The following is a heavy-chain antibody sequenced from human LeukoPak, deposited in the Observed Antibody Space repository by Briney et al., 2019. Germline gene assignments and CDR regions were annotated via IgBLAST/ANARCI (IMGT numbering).Heavy chain of an antibody. CDR1: GGSVTSSTYY. Sequence: SETLSLTCTVSGGSVTSSTYYWGWIRQPPGKGLEWFGSLYYSGSTYYNTSLKSRVTMSVDTSKNQFSLTLNSVTAAHTAVYFCASANYYYDSILYWGQGTLVTVSS. J-gene: IGHJ4*02. D-gene: IGHD3-22*01. CDR3: ASANYYYDSILY. V-gene: IGHV4-39*07. CDR2: LYYSGST.